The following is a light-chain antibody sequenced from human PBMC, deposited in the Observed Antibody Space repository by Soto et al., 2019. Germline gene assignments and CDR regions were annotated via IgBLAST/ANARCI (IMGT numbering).Light chain of an antibody. V-gene: IGLV2-23*03. CDR1: SSDIGSYKF. CDR3: CSYAGSYTFGV. J-gene: IGLJ1*01. Sequence: QSVLTQPASVSESPGQSITISCTGTSSDIGSYKFVSWYQHHPGKAPKLMIYEGSKRPSGVSDRFSGSKSGNTASLTISGLQADDEADYYCCSYAGSYTFGVFGTGTKVTVL. CDR2: EGS.